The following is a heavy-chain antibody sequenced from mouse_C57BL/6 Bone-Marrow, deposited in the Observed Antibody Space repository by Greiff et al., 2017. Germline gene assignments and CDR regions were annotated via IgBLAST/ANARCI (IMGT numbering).Heavy chain of an antibody. CDR3: ARLGEFDY. V-gene: IGHV1-52*01. Sequence: QVQLKQPGAELVRPGSSVKLSCKASGYTFTSYWMHWVKQRPIQGLEWIGNIDPSDSETHYNQKFKDKATLTVDQSSSTAYMQLSSLPSEDSAVYYCARLGEFDYWGQGTTLTVSS. CDR1: GYTFTSYW. CDR2: IDPSDSET. J-gene: IGHJ2*01.